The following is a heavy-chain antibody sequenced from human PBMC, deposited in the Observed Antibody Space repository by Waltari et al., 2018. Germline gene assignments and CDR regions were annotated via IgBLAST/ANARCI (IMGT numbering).Heavy chain of an antibody. Sequence: QVQLQQWGAGLLKPSETLSLTCAVYGGSFSDNYWSWIRQHPGKGVEWLGEINHGGNTNYTPSLERRVTISVEPSKNGFSLKLNSVTAADTAVYYCARGRPRRNSSSDYNWFDPRGQGTLVTVSS. CDR2: INHGGNT. CDR1: GGSFSDNY. V-gene: IGHV4-34*01. J-gene: IGHJ5*02. CDR3: ARGRPRRNSSSDYNWFDP. D-gene: IGHD6-19*01.